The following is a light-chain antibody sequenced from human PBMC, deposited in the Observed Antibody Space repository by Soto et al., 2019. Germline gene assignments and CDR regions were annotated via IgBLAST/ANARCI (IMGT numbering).Light chain of an antibody. Sequence: DIVMTQSPDSLSVSLGERATINCKSSQSVLYSSKNKNYLAWYQQKPGQPPKLLIYWASTRESGVPDRFGGSGSGTDFTLTISSLQAEDVAVYYCQQYYSTPLLTFGGGTKVEIK. V-gene: IGKV4-1*01. J-gene: IGKJ4*01. CDR2: WAS. CDR3: QQYYSTPLLT. CDR1: QSVLYSSKNKNY.